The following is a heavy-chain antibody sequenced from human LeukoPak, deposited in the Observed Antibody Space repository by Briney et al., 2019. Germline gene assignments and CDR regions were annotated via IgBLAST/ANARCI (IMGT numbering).Heavy chain of an antibody. Sequence: GGSLRLSCAASALTFGNYAMNWVRQAPGKGLEWVAVISYDGSNKYYADSVKGRFTISRDNSKNTLYLQMNSLRAEDTAVYYCARDGGSLISAGERFDYWGQGTLVTVSS. D-gene: IGHD3-16*01. V-gene: IGHV3-30*04. CDR1: ALTFGNYA. CDR2: ISYDGSNK. J-gene: IGHJ4*02. CDR3: ARDGGSLISAGERFDY.